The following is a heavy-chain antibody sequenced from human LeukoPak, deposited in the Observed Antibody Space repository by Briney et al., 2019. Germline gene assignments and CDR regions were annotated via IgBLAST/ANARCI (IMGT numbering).Heavy chain of an antibody. CDR3: ASGRGRPRRYYFDY. Sequence: SETLSLTCTVSGGSISSSSYYWSWIRQPPGKGLEWIGEINHSGSTNYNPSLKSRVTISVDTSKNQFSLKLSSVTAADTAVYYCASGRGRPRRYYFDYWGQGTLVTVSS. CDR2: INHSGST. CDR1: GGSISSSSYY. D-gene: IGHD3-10*01. J-gene: IGHJ4*02. V-gene: IGHV4-39*07.